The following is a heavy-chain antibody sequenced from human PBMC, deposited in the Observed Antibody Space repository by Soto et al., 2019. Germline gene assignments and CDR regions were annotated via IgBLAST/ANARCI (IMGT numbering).Heavy chain of an antibody. CDR3: ARAPHCSGGSCYVPY. CDR1: GGSFSGYY. Sequence: SETLSLTCAVYGGSFSGYYWSWIRQPPGKGLEWIGEINHSGSTNYNPSLKSRVTISVDTSKNQFSLKLSSVTAADTAVYYCARAPHCSGGSCYVPYWGQGTLVTVSS. J-gene: IGHJ4*02. CDR2: INHSGST. V-gene: IGHV4-34*01. D-gene: IGHD2-15*01.